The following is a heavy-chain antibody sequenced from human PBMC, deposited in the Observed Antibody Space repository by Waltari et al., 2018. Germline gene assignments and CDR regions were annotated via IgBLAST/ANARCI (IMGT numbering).Heavy chain of an antibody. D-gene: IGHD4-17*01. CDR2: INPNSGDT. Sequence: QVHLVQSGAEVKKTGASVKVYGKACGYTFTGYHIQWVRRAPGQVLEWMGRINPNSGDTNYAQKFQGRVTLTRDTSINTAYMELSSLKSDDTAVYYCARDLGSDYGNRDYWGQGTLVTVPS. J-gene: IGHJ4*02. V-gene: IGHV1-2*06. CDR1: GYTFTGYH. CDR3: ARDLGSDYGNRDY.